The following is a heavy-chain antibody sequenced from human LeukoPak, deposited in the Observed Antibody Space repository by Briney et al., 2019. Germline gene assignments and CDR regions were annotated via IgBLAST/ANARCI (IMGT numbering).Heavy chain of an antibody. CDR3: ARDSDYYYDSSGYYDY. D-gene: IGHD3-22*01. CDR2: IYHSGST. Sequence: SETLSLTCTVSGYSISSGYYWGWIRQPPGKGLEWIGSIYHSGSTYYNPSLKSRVTISVDTSKNQFSLKLSSVTAADTAVYYCARDSDYYYDSSGYYDYWGQGTLVTVSS. V-gene: IGHV4-38-2*02. J-gene: IGHJ4*02. CDR1: GYSISSGYY.